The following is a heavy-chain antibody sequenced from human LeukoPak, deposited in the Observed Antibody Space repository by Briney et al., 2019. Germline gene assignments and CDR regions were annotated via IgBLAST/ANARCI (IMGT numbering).Heavy chain of an antibody. J-gene: IGHJ4*02. CDR3: ARISDSSGYYPSYFDS. D-gene: IGHD3-22*01. V-gene: IGHV1-18*01. CDR1: GYTFINYG. CDR2: ISAYNGDT. Sequence: ASVKVSCKASGYTFINYGIIWVRQAPGQGLEWMGWISAYNGDTNYAQKLQGRVTMTTDTSTSTAYMELRSLRSDDTAVYYCARISDSSGYYPSYFDSWGQGTLVTVSS.